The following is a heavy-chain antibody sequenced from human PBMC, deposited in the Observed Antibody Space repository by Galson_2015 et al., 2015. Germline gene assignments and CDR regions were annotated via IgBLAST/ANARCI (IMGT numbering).Heavy chain of an antibody. CDR2: INHSGST. V-gene: IGHV4-39*07. CDR3: ARGWKSRFDP. Sequence: ETLFLTCTVSGGSISSSSYYWGWIRQPPGKGLEWIGEINHSGSTNYNPSLKSRVTISVDTSKNQFSLKLSSVTAADTAVYYCARGWKSRFDPWGQRTLVTVSS. J-gene: IGHJ5*02. D-gene: IGHD1-1*01. CDR1: GGSISSSSYY.